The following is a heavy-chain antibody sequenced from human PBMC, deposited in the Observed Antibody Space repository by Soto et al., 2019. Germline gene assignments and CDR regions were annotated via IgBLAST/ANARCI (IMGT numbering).Heavy chain of an antibody. D-gene: IGHD3-3*01. V-gene: IGHV4-59*01. CDR2: IYYSGST. CDR3: AREGDDFWSGQGTWSERGPAPYFDY. Sequence: SETLSLTCTVSGGSISSYYWSWIRQPPGKGLEWIGYIYYSGSTNYNPSLKSRVTISVDTSKNQFSLKLSSVTAADTAVYYCAREGDDFWSGQGTWSERGPAPYFDYWGQGTLVTVSS. CDR1: GGSISSYY. J-gene: IGHJ4*02.